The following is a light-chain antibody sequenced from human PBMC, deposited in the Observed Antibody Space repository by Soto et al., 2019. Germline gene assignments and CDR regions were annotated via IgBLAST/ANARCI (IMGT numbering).Light chain of an antibody. V-gene: IGKV3-20*01. CDR1: RSVRSSC. J-gene: IGKJ1*01. Sequence: EIVLTQSPDTLSLSPGERATLSCRASRSVRSSCVAWYQQKPGQAPRLLIYGASSRATGIPDRFSGSGSGTDFTLTISRLEPEDSAVYHCQQYGSSPRTFGQGTKLEIK. CDR2: GAS. CDR3: QQYGSSPRT.